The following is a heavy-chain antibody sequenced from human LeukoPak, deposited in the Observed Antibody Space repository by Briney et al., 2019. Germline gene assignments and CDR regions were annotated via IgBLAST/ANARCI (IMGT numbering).Heavy chain of an antibody. CDR1: GFTFSDYS. CDR2: IRKTCGDT. D-gene: IGHD2-2*02. CDR3: VKGSYTTPFDP. V-gene: IGHV3-23*01. J-gene: IGHJ5*02. Sequence: PGGSLRLSCAASGFTFSDYSMSWVRQAPGTGLECVSTIRKTCGDTYYADSVKGRFTISRDNSKNTLDLQMDSLRAEDTAVYYCVKGSYTTPFDPWGQGTLVTVSS.